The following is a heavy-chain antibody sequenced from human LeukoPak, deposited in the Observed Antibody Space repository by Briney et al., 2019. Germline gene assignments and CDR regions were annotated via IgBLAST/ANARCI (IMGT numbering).Heavy chain of an antibody. D-gene: IGHD5-24*01. V-gene: IGHV3-23*01. CDR2: ISGSGSGGST. Sequence: GGSLRLSCAASGFTFSSSAMSWVRQAPGKGLEWVSSISGSGSGGSTYYADSVKGRFTICRDNSKNTLYLQMNSLRAEDTAVYYCAKSGYNRFDYWGQGTLVTVSS. CDR1: GFTFSSSA. CDR3: AKSGYNRFDY. J-gene: IGHJ4*02.